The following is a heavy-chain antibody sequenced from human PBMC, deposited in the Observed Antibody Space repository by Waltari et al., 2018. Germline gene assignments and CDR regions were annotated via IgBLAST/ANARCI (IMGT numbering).Heavy chain of an antibody. CDR3: ARECGDPRRKGFDI. Sequence: QVQLVQSGAEVKKPGASVKVPCKASGYTFTRYYIPRRRQAPGQGLEWMGRITPNSGGTNYAKKFQGRVTMTRDTSISTAYMELSRLRSDDTAVYYCARECGDPRRKGFDIWGQGTMVTVSS. J-gene: IGHJ3*02. D-gene: IGHD7-27*01. CDR2: ITPNSGGT. CDR1: GYTFTRYY. V-gene: IGHV1-2*06.